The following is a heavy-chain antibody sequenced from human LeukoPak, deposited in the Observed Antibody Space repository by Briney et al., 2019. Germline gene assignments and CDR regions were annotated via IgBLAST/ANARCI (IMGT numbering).Heavy chain of an antibody. V-gene: IGHV4-34*01. CDR1: GGSFSGYY. CDR3: ARQTTNYDFWSGSADYGMDV. Sequence: PSETLSLTCAVYGGSFSGYYWSWIRQPPGKGLEWIGEINHSGSTNYNPSLKSRVTISVDTSKNQFSLKLSSVTAADTAVYYCARQTTNYDFWSGSADYGMDVWGQGTTVTVSS. D-gene: IGHD3-3*01. CDR2: INHSGST. J-gene: IGHJ6*02.